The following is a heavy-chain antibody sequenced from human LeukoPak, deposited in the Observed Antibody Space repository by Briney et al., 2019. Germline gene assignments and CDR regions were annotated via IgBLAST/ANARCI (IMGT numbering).Heavy chain of an antibody. V-gene: IGHV3-9*01. D-gene: IGHD3-22*01. J-gene: IGHJ4*02. Sequence: GGSLRLSCAASGFTFDDYAMHWVRQAPGKGLEWVSGISWNSDTTGYADSVKGRSTISRDSAKNSLYLQMNSLRAEDTALYYCARRGNRDSRGYYLDFDYWGQGNLVTVSS. CDR2: ISWNSDTT. CDR3: ARRGNRDSRGYYLDFDY. CDR1: GFTFDDYA.